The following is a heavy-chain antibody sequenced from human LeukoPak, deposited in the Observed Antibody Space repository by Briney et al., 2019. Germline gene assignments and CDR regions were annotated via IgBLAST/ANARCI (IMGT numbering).Heavy chain of an antibody. V-gene: IGHV3-23*01. CDR3: AKVAKYYYGSETYYFFEH. Sequence: GGSLRLSCAASGFTFSSYAMSWVRQAPGKGLEWVSAISGGGGSSTYYADSVKGRFTISRDDAKRSLYLQMNSLRVEDTAVYYCAKVAKYYYGSETYYFFEHWGQGTPVTASS. J-gene: IGHJ4*02. CDR1: GFTFSSYA. D-gene: IGHD3-10*01. CDR2: ISGGGGSST.